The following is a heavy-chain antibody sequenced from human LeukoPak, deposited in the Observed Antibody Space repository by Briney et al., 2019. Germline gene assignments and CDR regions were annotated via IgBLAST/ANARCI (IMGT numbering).Heavy chain of an antibody. Sequence: GGSLRLSCAASGLTFSSYSMNWVRQAPGKGLEWVSSISSSSSYIYYADSVKGRFTISRDNAKNSLCLQMNSLRAEDTAVYYCARDLTIYGGNYYYYYGMDVWGQGTTVTVSS. CDR3: ARDLTIYGGNYYYYYGMDV. J-gene: IGHJ6*02. CDR2: ISSSSSYI. D-gene: IGHD4-17*01. CDR1: GLTFSSYS. V-gene: IGHV3-21*01.